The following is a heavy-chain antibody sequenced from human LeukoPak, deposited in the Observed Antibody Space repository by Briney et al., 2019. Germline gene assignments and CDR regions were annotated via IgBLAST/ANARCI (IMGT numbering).Heavy chain of an antibody. CDR2: MNPNSGNT. CDR1: GYTFTSYE. V-gene: IGHV1-8*01. CDR3: ARASSSAFDI. J-gene: IGHJ3*02. Sequence: VASVKVSCKASGYTFTSYEINWVRQATGQGLEWMGWMNPNSGNTGYAQKLQGRVTMTTDTSTSTAYMELRSLRSDDTAVYYCARASSSAFDIWGQGTMVTVSS.